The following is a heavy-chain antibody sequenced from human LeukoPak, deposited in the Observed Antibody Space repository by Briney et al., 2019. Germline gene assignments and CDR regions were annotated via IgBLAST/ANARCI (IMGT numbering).Heavy chain of an antibody. CDR1: GGSISSYY. D-gene: IGHD3-16*01. CDR2: IYYSGST. J-gene: IGHJ4*02. CDR3: ARLPRAYTTFDF. V-gene: IGHV4-59*01. Sequence: SETLSLTCTVSGGSISSYYWSWIRQPPGKGLEWIGYIYYSGSTNYNPSLKSRVTISVDTSKNQFSLKLSSVTAADTAVYYCARLPRAYTTFDFWGQGTLVTVSS.